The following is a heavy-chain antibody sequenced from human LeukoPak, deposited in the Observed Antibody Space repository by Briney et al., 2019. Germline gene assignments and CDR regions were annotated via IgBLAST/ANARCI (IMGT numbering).Heavy chain of an antibody. CDR1: GFTFSDHY. V-gene: IGHV3-72*01. D-gene: IGHD2-2*01. Sequence: GGSLRLSCAASGFTFSDHYMDWVRQAPGKGLEWVGRARNKANSYTTEYAASVKDRFTISRDDSEKSLYLQMNSLKTEDTAVYYCARVRYCSSTTCRGAFDIWGQGTMVTVSS. J-gene: IGHJ3*02. CDR3: ARVRYCSSTTCRGAFDI. CDR2: ARNKANSYTT.